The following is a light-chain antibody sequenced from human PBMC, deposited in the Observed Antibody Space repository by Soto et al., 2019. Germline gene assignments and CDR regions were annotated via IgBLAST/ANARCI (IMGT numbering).Light chain of an antibody. CDR2: DAS. CDR1: QSVSSY. V-gene: IGKV3-11*01. CDR3: QQRSNWPST. Sequence: EIVLTQSPATLSLSPGERVTLSCRASQSVSSYLAWYQQKPGQAPRLLIYDASNRATGIPARFSGSGSGTDFTLTITSLEPEDLAVYYCQQRSNWPSTFGGGNRVEIQ. J-gene: IGKJ4*01.